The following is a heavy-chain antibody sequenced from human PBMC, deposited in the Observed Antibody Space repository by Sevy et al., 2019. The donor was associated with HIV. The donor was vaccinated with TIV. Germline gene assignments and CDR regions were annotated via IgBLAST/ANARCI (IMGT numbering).Heavy chain of an antibody. D-gene: IGHD6-19*01. CDR3: AKAGVAVAGTFDLFYFDY. V-gene: IGHV3-23*01. Sequence: GGSLRLSCAASGFTFSSYAMSWVRQAPGKGLEWVSTISSRGGSTYYADSVKGRFTISRDNSTNTLSLLMNSLRAEDTALYYCAKAGVAVAGTFDLFYFDYWGQGTLVTVSS. CDR1: GFTFSSYA. CDR2: ISSRGGST. J-gene: IGHJ4*02.